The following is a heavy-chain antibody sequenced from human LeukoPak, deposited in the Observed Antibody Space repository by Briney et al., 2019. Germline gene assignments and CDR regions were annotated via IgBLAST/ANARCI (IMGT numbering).Heavy chain of an antibody. Sequence: GGSLRLSCVASGFTFSSSWMSWVRQAPGKGLEWVANIKQDGSEKSYVESVRGRFTISRDNAKDSLYLRLNSLRAEDTALYYCARDNPPDYWGQGTLVTVSS. CDR2: IKQDGSEK. V-gene: IGHV3-7*03. CDR3: ARDNPPDY. J-gene: IGHJ4*02. CDR1: GFTFSSSW.